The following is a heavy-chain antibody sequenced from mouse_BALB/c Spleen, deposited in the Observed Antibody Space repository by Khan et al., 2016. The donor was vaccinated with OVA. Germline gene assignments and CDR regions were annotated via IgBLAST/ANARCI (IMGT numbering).Heavy chain of an antibody. D-gene: IGHD1-1*01. CDR3: ARRGLRWDFDY. J-gene: IGHJ2*01. CDR2: INPSTGYT. CDR1: GYTFINYW. V-gene: IGHV1-7*01. Sequence: VHLQQSGAELAKPGASVKMSCKASGYTFINYWILWVKQRPGQGLEWIGYINPSTGYTEYNQNFKDKATLTADKSSSTAYMQLSSLTSEDSAVXYCARRGLRWDFDYWGQDTTLTVSS.